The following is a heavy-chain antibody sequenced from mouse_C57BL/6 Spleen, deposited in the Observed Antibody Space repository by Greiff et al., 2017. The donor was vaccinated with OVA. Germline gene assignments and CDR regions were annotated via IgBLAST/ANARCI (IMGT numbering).Heavy chain of an antibody. CDR1: GYSITSGYY. J-gene: IGHJ3*01. V-gene: IGHV3-6*01. CDR2: ISYDGSN. D-gene: IGHD2-1*01. CDR3: ARDRIPYGNFAY. Sequence: EVQLQESGPGLVKPSQSLSLTCSVTGYSITSGYYWNWIRQFPGNKLEWMGYISYDGSNNYNPSLKNRISITRDTSKNQFFLKLNSVTTEDTATYYCARDRIPYGNFAYWGQGTLVTVSA.